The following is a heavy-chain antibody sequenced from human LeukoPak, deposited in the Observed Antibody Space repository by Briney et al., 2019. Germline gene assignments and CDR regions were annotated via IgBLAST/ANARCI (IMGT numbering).Heavy chain of an antibody. V-gene: IGHV3-11*01. Sequence: SYIISSGSTIYYADSVKGRFTISRDNAKNSLYLQMNSLRAEDTAVYYCARAGDSGYDFDYWGQGTLVTVSS. D-gene: IGHD5-12*01. CDR3: ARAGDSGYDFDY. CDR2: IISSGSTI. J-gene: IGHJ4*02.